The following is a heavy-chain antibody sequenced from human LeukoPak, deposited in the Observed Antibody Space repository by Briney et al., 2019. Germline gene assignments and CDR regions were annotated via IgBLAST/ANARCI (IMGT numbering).Heavy chain of an antibody. D-gene: IGHD3-10*01. V-gene: IGHV3-7*01. CDR3: GRFCWGNQPGGFYP. J-gene: IGHJ5*02. CDR2: IKQDGSEK. CDR1: GFTFSDYW. Sequence: GGSLRLSCAAAGFTFSDYWMSWVRQAPGKGLEWVANIKQDGSEKYYVDSVKGRFTISRDNAKNSLYLQMNSLRAEDTAVYYCGRFCWGNQPGGFYPWGQGTLVTV.